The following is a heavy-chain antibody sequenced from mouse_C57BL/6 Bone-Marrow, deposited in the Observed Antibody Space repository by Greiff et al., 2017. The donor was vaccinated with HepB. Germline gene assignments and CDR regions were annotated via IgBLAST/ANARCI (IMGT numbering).Heavy chain of an antibody. Sequence: DVMLVESGGGLVKPGGSLKLSCAASGFTFSDYGMHWVRQAPEKGLEWVAYISSGSSTIYYADTVKGRFTISRDNAKNTLCLQMTSLRSEDTAMYYCARGYYGSSPYWYFDVWGTGTTVTVSS. V-gene: IGHV5-17*01. CDR1: GFTFSDYG. J-gene: IGHJ1*03. CDR2: ISSGSSTI. D-gene: IGHD1-1*01. CDR3: ARGYYGSSPYWYFDV.